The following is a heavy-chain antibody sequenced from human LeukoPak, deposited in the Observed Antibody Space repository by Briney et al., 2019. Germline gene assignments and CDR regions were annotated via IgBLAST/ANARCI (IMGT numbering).Heavy chain of an antibody. CDR3: ARVPLHDDSGHYYPH. Sequence: ASVKVSCKPSGSTFTSFGMHWVRKAPGQSLEWMGWINGGNGNTKYSEKFQGRVTIIRDTSASTAYMELSSLRSEDTAVYYCARVPLHDDSGHYYPHWGQGTLVTVSS. CDR2: INGGNGNT. CDR1: GSTFTSFG. J-gene: IGHJ1*01. D-gene: IGHD3-22*01. V-gene: IGHV1-3*01.